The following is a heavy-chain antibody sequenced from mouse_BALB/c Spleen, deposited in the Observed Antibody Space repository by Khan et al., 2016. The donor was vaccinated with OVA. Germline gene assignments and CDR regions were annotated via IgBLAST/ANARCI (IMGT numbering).Heavy chain of an antibody. Sequence: QVRLQQSGAELVRPGVSVKISCKGSGYTFTDYAMHWVKQSHAKSLEWIGVISTYYGDADYSQTFKDKATLTVDRSSSTAYMELASLTFEDSAIYYCARGGKFAYWGQGTLVTVSA. CDR3: ARGGKFAY. D-gene: IGHD1-1*02. J-gene: IGHJ3*01. CDR2: ISTYYGDA. V-gene: IGHV1S137*01. CDR1: GYTFTDYA.